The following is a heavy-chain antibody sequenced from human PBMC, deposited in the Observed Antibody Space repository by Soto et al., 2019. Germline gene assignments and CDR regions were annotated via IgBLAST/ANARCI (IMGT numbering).Heavy chain of an antibody. J-gene: IGHJ4*02. CDR2: MNPDSGDA. V-gene: IGHV1-8*01. D-gene: IGHD2-15*01. Sequence: VNVSRKGCVYTFTNSLINWVRQAPAQHREWMGWMNPDSGDAAYAQKFQGRVTLTTSTSTSSVYMEMRSMGSVDTAVYYWERRPHWSGGICYYGLDNWGQGTLVTVSS. CDR3: ERRPHWSGGICYYGLDN. CDR1: VYTFTNSL.